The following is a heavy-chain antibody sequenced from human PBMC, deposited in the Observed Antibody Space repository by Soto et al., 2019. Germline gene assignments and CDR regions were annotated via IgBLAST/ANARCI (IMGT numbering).Heavy chain of an antibody. V-gene: IGHV4-30-4*01. CDR3: ATTYTMIVPWAADNWFDP. Sequence: PSETLSLTGTVSGGSISSGYYYWSWIRQPPGKGLEWIGYIYYSGSTYYNPSLKSRVTISVDTSKNQFSLKLSSVTAADTAVYYSATTYTMIVPWAADNWFDPWGQGTLVTFSS. J-gene: IGHJ5*02. CDR2: IYYSGST. CDR1: GGSISSGYYY. D-gene: IGHD3-22*01.